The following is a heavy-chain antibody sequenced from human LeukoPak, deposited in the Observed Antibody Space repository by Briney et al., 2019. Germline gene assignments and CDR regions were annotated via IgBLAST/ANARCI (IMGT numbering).Heavy chain of an antibody. CDR1: GYSFTSYW. Sequence: SMNCLGPGSGYSFTSYWIGRERQMPRKGLELMAIIYPGDSDTRYSPSFQGQVTISADKSISTAYLQWSSLKASDTAIYYCARHCYSTNCYDWGQGTLVTVSS. J-gene: IGHJ4*02. V-gene: IGHV5-51*01. CDR2: IYPGDSDT. D-gene: IGHD2-2*01. CDR3: ARHCYSTNCYD.